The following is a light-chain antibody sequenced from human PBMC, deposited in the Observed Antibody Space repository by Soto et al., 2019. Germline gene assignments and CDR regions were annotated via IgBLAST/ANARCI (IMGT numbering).Light chain of an antibody. CDR2: AAS. J-gene: IGKJ1*01. V-gene: IGKV1-39*01. Sequence: DIQMTQSPSSLSASVGDRVTITWRASQSISSYVKWYQQKPGKAPKLLIYAASSWQSGFPSRFSGTGSGTDFHLPISSLQTEDFATYHRPPSSSPPPTFAQGP. CDR1: QSISSY. CDR3: PPSSSPPPT.